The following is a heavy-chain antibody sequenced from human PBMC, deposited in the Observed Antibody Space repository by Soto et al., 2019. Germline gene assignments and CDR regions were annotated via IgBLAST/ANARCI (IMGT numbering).Heavy chain of an antibody. J-gene: IGHJ6*04. CDR3: ARAETLEGEPPHYYYGMDV. CDR2: ISSSSSYT. V-gene: IGHV3-11*05. Sequence: QVQLVESGGGLVKPGGSLSLSCAASGFTFSDYYMSWIRQAPGKGLEWVSYISSSSSYTNYADSVKGRFTISRDNAKNSLYLQMNRLRAEDTAVYYCARAETLEGEPPHYYYGMDVWGKGTTVTVSS. D-gene: IGHD3-16*01. CDR1: GFTFSDYY.